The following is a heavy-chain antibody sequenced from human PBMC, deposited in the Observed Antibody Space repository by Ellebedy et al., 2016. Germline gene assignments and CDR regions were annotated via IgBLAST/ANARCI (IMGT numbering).Heavy chain of an antibody. CDR3: ARDKASLGDADFDS. CDR1: GYNFTTYG. D-gene: IGHD7-27*01. J-gene: IGHJ4*02. V-gene: IGHV1-18*01. Sequence: ASVKVSXXASGYNFTTYGISWVRQAPGHGLEWMGWTNVKNNHTVPAQNLQARLTMTADTSSTTAYMELRNLRSEDTAVYYCARDKASLGDADFDSWGQGSLVTVSS. CDR2: TNVKNNHT.